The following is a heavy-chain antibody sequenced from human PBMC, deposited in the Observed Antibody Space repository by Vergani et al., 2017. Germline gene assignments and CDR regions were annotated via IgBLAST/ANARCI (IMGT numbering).Heavy chain of an antibody. J-gene: IGHJ6*02. CDR1: GFTFNHYA. D-gene: IGHD5-12*01. CDR2: ISCSGGST. CDR3: AKANPRNSGYDYLYYYHAIDV. V-gene: IGHV3-23*01. Sequence: EVQLLESGGDLVQPGGSLRLSCAASGFTFNHYAMNWVRQAPGKGLEWVSGISCSGGSTYYAGSVKGRFTISRDSSKNTLYLQMNSLSAGDTAVYYCAKANPRNSGYDYLYYYHAIDVWGQETTVTVSS.